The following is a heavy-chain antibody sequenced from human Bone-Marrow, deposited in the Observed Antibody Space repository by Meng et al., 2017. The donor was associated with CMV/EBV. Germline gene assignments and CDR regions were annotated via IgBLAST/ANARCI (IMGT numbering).Heavy chain of an antibody. CDR3: ARLGAPAGQKVIRPSNYFYYGLGV. CDR2: IYPGDSDT. J-gene: IGHJ6*01. D-gene: IGHD6-13*01. CDR1: GFSFTSYW. V-gene: IGHV5-51*01. Sequence: GESLKISCDGSGFSFTSYWTGWVRQMPGKGLEWMGIIYPGDSDTRYSPSFQGQVTISADKSISTAHLQWSSLKASDTAIYYCARLGAPAGQKVIRPSNYFYYGLGVWGQGNTVNGAS.